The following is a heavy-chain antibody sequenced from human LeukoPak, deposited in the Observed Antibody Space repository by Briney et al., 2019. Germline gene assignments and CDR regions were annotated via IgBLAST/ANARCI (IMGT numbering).Heavy chain of an antibody. Sequence: GGSLRLSCAASGFTFSSYSMNWVRQAPGKGLEWVSSISSSSGYIYYADSVKGRFTISRDNAKNSLYLQMNSLRAEDTAVYYCAREDCSSTSCYWLDYWGQGTLVTVSS. D-gene: IGHD2-2*01. CDR3: AREDCSSTSCYWLDY. V-gene: IGHV3-21*01. CDR1: GFTFSSYS. CDR2: ISSSSGYI. J-gene: IGHJ4*02.